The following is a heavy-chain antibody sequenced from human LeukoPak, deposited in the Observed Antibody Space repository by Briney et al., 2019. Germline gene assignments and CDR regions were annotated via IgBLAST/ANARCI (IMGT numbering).Heavy chain of an antibody. CDR3: ARLHYDVLTGPFDY. Sequence: GGSLRLSCAASGFTFTDYWMSWVRQAPGKGLEWVANIKRDGSEKYYVDSVKGRFTISRENSKNTLWLQMNSLRAEDTAVYYCARLHYDVLTGPFDYWGQGTLVTVSS. V-gene: IGHV3-7*01. J-gene: IGHJ4*02. D-gene: IGHD3-9*01. CDR1: GFTFTDYW. CDR2: IKRDGSEK.